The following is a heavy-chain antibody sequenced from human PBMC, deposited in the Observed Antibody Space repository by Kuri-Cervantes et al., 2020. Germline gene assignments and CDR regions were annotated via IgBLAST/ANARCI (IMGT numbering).Heavy chain of an antibody. D-gene: IGHD3-22*01. CDR2: ISSSSSYI. V-gene: IGHV3-21*01. CDR1: GFTFSSYA. J-gene: IGHJ6*02. CDR3: ARDRTLYDSSGYYYPRGYGMDV. Sequence: GESLKISCAASGFTFSSYAMSWVRQAPGKGLEWVSSISSSSSYIYYADSVKGRFTISRNNAKNSLYLQMNSLRAEDTAVYYCARDRTLYDSSGYYYPRGYGMDVWGQGTTVTVSS.